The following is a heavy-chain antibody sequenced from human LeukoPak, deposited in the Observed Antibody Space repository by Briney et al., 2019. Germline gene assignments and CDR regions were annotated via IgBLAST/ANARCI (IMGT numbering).Heavy chain of an antibody. CDR2: INPNSGGT. CDR3: ARGSGRLRAFDI. Sequence: ASVKVCCKASGYTFTGYYMHWVRQAPGQGLEWMGWINPNSGGTNYAQKFQGRVTMTRDTSISTAYMELSRLRSDDTAVYYCARGSGRLRAFDIWGQGTMVTVSS. D-gene: IGHD5-18*01. V-gene: IGHV1-2*02. CDR1: GYTFTGYY. J-gene: IGHJ3*02.